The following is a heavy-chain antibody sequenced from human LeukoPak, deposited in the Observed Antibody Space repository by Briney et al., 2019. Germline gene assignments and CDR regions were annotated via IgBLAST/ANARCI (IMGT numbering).Heavy chain of an antibody. D-gene: IGHD4-11*01. Sequence: SETLSLTCTVSGGSISSYYWSWIRQPPGKGLEWIGEINHSGSTNYNPSLKSRVTISVDTSKNQFSLKLSSVTAADTAVYYCARGPTVTTFFDYWGQGTLVTVSS. V-gene: IGHV4-34*01. CDR1: GGSISSYY. CDR2: INHSGST. CDR3: ARGPTVTTFFDY. J-gene: IGHJ4*02.